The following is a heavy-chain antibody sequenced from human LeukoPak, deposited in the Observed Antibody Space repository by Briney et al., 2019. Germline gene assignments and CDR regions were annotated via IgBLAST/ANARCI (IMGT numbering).Heavy chain of an antibody. V-gene: IGHV1-69*13. Sequence: ASVTVSCTASGYTFTGYYMHWVRQAPGQGLEWMGGIIPIFGTAHYAQKFQGRVTITADGSTSTAYMELKSLRSEDTAMYYCARGWIAETTVVTPYNYWGQGTLVTVSS. CDR1: GYTFTGYY. J-gene: IGHJ4*02. CDR3: ARGWIAETTVVTPYNY. D-gene: IGHD4-23*01. CDR2: IIPIFGTA.